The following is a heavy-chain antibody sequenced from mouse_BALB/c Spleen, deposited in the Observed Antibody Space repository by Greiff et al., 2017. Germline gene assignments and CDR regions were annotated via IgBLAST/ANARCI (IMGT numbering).Heavy chain of an antibody. V-gene: IGHV1-14*01. CDR1: GYTFTSYV. J-gene: IGHJ3*01. D-gene: IGHD2-4*01. Sequence: VQLQQPGPELVKPGASVKMSCKASGYTFTSYVMHWVKQKPGQGLEWIGYINPYNDGTKYNEKFKGKATLTSDKSSSTAYMELSSLTSEDSAVYYCALYYDYGVFAYWGQGTLVTVSA. CDR3: ALYYDYGVFAY. CDR2: INPYNDGT.